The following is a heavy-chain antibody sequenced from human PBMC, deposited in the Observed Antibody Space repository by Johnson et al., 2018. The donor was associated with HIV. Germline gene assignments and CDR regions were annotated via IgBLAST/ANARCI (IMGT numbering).Heavy chain of an antibody. CDR3: ARDGGGAEIVVVTARNAFDI. CDR2: ISESGNPT. J-gene: IGHJ3*02. Sequence: EVQLVESGGGLIQPGGSLRLSCAASGFTFGSYAISWVRQAPGKGLEWVSAISESGNPTNYADSVKGLFIISRDNSKNTLYLQMNSLRAEETALYYCARDGGGAEIVVVTARNAFDIWGQGTMVTVSS. V-gene: IGHV3-23*04. CDR1: GFTFGSYA. D-gene: IGHD2-21*02.